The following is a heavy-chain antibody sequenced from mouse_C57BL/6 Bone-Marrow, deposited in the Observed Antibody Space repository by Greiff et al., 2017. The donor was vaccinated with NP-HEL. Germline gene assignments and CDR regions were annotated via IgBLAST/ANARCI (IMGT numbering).Heavy chain of an antibody. CDR1: GYAFTNYL. CDR2: INPGSGGT. Sequence: VKLQESGAELVRPGTSVKVSCKASGYAFTNYLIEWVKQRPGQGLEWIGVINPGSGGTNYNEKFKGEATLTADKSSSTAYMQLSSLTSEDSAVYFCARSRLLYYFDYWGQGTTLTVSS. D-gene: IGHD1-1*02. CDR3: ARSRLLYYFDY. J-gene: IGHJ2*01. V-gene: IGHV1-54*01.